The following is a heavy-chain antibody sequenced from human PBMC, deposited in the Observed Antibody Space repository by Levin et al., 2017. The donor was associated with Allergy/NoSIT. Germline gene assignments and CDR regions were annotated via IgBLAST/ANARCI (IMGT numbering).Heavy chain of an antibody. CDR3: ARHTSGYYDSSGYYDY. J-gene: IGHJ4*02. D-gene: IGHD3-22*01. Sequence: SETLSLTCTVSGGSISSYYWSWIRQPPGKGLEWIGYIYYSGSTNYNPSLKSRVTISVDTSKNQFSLKLSSVTAADTAVYYCARHTSGYYDSSGYYDYWGQGTLVTVSS. V-gene: IGHV4-59*08. CDR2: IYYSGST. CDR1: GGSISSYY.